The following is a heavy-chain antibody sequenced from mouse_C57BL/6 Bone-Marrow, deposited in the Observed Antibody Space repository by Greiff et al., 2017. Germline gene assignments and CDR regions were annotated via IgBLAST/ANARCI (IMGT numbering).Heavy chain of an antibody. CDR3: ARASRVVAAYYAMDY. CDR1: GYTFTDYY. J-gene: IGHJ4*01. Sequence: EVQLQQSGPVLVKPGASVKMSCKASGYTFTDYYMNWVKQSHGKSLEWIGVINPYNGGTSYNQKFKGKATLTVDKSSSTAYMELNSLTSEDSAVYYCARASRVVAAYYAMDYWGQGTSVTVSS. CDR2: INPYNGGT. V-gene: IGHV1-19*01. D-gene: IGHD1-1*01.